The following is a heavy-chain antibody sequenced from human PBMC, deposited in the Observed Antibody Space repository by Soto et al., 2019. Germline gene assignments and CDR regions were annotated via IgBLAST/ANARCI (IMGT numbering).Heavy chain of an antibody. V-gene: IGHV1-18*01. CDR2: ISGYNGNT. CDR1: GYTFTSYG. J-gene: IGHJ5*02. Sequence: QVQLVQSGAEVKKPGASVKVSCKSSGYTFTSYGISWVRQAPGQGLEWMGWISGYNGNTNYAQKLQGRVTMTTDTSRSTAYREGRSLRSDDTAVYYCARDGGYKWNDGGWFDPWGQGTLVTVSS. CDR3: ARDGGYKWNDGGWFDP. D-gene: IGHD1-1*01.